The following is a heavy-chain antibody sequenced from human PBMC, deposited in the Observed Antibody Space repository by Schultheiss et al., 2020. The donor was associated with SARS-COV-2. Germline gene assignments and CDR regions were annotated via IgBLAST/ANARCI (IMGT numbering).Heavy chain of an antibody. J-gene: IGHJ4*02. Sequence: GESLKISCKASGYTFTSYYMHWVRQAPGQGLEWMGIINPSGGSTSYAQKFQGIVTMTRDTSTSTVYMELSSLRSEDTAVYYCARDRTGGSGSWGVYFDYWGQGTLVTVSS. D-gene: IGHD3-10*01. CDR1: GYTFTSYY. CDR2: INPSGGST. V-gene: IGHV1-46*01. CDR3: ARDRTGGSGSWGVYFDY.